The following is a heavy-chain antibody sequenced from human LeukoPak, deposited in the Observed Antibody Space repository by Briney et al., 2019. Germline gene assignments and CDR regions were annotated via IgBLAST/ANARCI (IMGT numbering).Heavy chain of an antibody. CDR2: ISSSSSYI. D-gene: IGHD1-26*01. V-gene: IGHV3-21*01. CDR3: AREHRGIVGAIGYGAFDI. CDR1: GFTFSSYS. Sequence: PGGSLRLSCAASGFTFSSYSMNWVRQAPGKGLEWVSSISSSSSYIYYADSVKGRFTISRDNSKNTLYLQMNSLRAEDTAVYYCAREHRGIVGAIGYGAFDIWGQGTMVTVSS. J-gene: IGHJ3*02.